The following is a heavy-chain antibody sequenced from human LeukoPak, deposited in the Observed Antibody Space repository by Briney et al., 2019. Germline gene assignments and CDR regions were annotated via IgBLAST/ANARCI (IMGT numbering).Heavy chain of an antibody. J-gene: IGHJ3*02. CDR2: FDPEDGET. V-gene: IGHV1-24*01. Sequence: ASVKVSCKVSGYTLTELSMHWVRQAPGKGLEWMGGFDPEDGETIYAQKFQGRVTMTEDTSTDTVYLELSSLRSEDTAVYYCARDRNGDQRANAFDIWGQGTMVTVSS. CDR1: GYTLTELS. D-gene: IGHD2-21*02. CDR3: ARDRNGDQRANAFDI.